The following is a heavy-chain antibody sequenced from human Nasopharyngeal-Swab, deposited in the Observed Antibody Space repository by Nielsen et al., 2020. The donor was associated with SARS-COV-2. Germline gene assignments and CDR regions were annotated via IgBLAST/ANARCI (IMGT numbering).Heavy chain of an antibody. CDR3: ARLGSSSWYANWFDP. J-gene: IGHJ5*02. D-gene: IGHD6-13*01. Sequence: VRQAPGKGLEWVSVIYSGGSTYYADSVKGRFTISRDNSKNTLYLQMNSLRAEDTAAYYCARLGSSSWYANWFDPGGKGT. CDR2: IYSGGST. V-gene: IGHV3-53*01.